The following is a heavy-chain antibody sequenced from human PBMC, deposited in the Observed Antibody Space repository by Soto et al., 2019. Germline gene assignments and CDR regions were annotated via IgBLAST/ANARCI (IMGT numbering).Heavy chain of an antibody. D-gene: IGHD3-10*01. Sequence: SETLSLTCTVSGGSISSGDYYWSWIRQPPGKGLEWIGYIYYRGSTYYNPSLKSRVTISVDTSKNQFSLKLSSVTAADTAVYYCARKLTYYYGSGSYYAFDYWGQGTLVTVSS. CDR3: ARKLTYYYGSGSYYAFDY. J-gene: IGHJ4*02. CDR1: GGSISSGDYY. CDR2: IYYRGST. V-gene: IGHV4-30-4*01.